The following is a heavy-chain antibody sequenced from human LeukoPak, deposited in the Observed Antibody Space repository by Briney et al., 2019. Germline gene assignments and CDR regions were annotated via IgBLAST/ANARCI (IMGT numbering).Heavy chain of an antibody. D-gene: IGHD4-17*01. CDR2: ISGSGGST. Sequence: GGSLRLSCAASGFTLSSYAMSWVRQAPGKGLEWVSAISGSGGSTYYADSVKGRFTISRDNSKNTLYLQMNSLRAEDAAVYYCAKAWRYGDYGPFDYWGQGTLVTVSS. CDR1: GFTLSSYA. J-gene: IGHJ4*02. CDR3: AKAWRYGDYGPFDY. V-gene: IGHV3-23*01.